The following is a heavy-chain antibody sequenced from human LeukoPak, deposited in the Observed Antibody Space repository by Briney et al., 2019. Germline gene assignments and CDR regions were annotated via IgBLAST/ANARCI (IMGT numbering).Heavy chain of an antibody. D-gene: IGHD6-19*01. J-gene: IGHJ4*02. CDR2: IYYSGST. V-gene: IGHV4-39*01. Sequence: SETLSLTCTVSGGSISSSSYYWGWIRQPPGKGLEWIGSIYYSGSTYYNPSFKSRVTISVDTSKNQFSLKLSSVTAADTAVYYCASSPWLASWLYYFDYWGQGTLVTVSS. CDR1: GGSISSSSYY. CDR3: ASSPWLASWLYYFDY.